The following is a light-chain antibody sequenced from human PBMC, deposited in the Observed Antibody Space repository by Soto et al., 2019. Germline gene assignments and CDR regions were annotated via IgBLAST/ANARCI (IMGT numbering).Light chain of an antibody. CDR3: QQYGSSWT. Sequence: EIVLTHSRAPLSLSPGERATLSFRSSQSVSSSYLAWYQQKPGQAPRLPIYGASSRATGIPDRFSGSGSGTDFTLTISRLEPEDFAVYYCQQYGSSWTFGQGTKVDI. CDR1: QSVSSSY. CDR2: GAS. J-gene: IGKJ1*01. V-gene: IGKV3-20*01.